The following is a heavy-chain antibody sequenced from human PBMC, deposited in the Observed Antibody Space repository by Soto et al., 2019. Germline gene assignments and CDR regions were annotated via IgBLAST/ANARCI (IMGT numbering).Heavy chain of an antibody. Sequence: PGGSLRLSCAASGLTFSSYAMSWVRQAPGKGLEWVSAISGSGGSTYYADSVKGRFTISRDNSKNTLYLQMNSLRAEDTAVYYCAKDGPGGYDFWSGYYTGIGYYYYYGMDVWGQGTTVTVSS. J-gene: IGHJ6*02. CDR1: GLTFSSYA. CDR3: AKDGPGGYDFWSGYYTGIGYYYYYGMDV. V-gene: IGHV3-23*01. D-gene: IGHD3-3*01. CDR2: ISGSGGST.